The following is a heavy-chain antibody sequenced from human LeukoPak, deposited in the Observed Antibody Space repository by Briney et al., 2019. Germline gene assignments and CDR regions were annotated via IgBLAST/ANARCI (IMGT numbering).Heavy chain of an antibody. CDR3: ARRVISEFSIDKGNWLDP. CDR1: GGSISSYY. V-gene: IGHV4-4*09. CDR2: ILSSGST. D-gene: IGHD3-3*02. J-gene: IGHJ5*02. Sequence: SETLSLTCTVSGGSISSYYWSWIRQSPGKGLEWIGYILSSGSTHHNPSLTGRISLSVDTSKNQFSLKLSSVTAADTAVYYCARRVISEFSIDKGNWLDPWGQGTLVTVSS.